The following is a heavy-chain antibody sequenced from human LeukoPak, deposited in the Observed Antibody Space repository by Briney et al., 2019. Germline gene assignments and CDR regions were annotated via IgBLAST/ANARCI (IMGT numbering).Heavy chain of an antibody. V-gene: IGHV4-59*01. CDR1: GVSTSDSY. Sequence: SETLSLTCTVSGVSTSDSYWSWIRQPPGKGLEWIGYIYYSGSTNYNPSLKSRVTISVDTSKNQFSLKLSSVTAADTAVYYCARVRNPYYFDYWGQGTLVTVSS. J-gene: IGHJ4*02. CDR3: ARVRNPYYFDY. CDR2: IYYSGST.